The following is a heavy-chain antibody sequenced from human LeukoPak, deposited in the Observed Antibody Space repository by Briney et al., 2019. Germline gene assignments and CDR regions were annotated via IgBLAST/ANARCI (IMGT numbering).Heavy chain of an antibody. CDR2: LNPTCGDK. CDR1: GYIFTVYY. J-gene: IGHJ4*02. Sequence: EASVKVSCKASGYIFTVYYMHWVRQTPGQELEWMGWLNPTCGDKNYQQEFQGRVTLTRDTSTRTAYIELNRLRSDDTAVYYCAGVPGDTSVGLTLFDSWVQGTLVTVSS. CDR3: AGVPGDTSVGLTLFDS. D-gene: IGHD5-18*01. V-gene: IGHV1-2*02.